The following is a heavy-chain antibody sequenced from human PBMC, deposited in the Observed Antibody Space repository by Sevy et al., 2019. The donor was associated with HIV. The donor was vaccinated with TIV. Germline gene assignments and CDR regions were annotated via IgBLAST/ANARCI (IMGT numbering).Heavy chain of an antibody. CDR1: GYTLAKVS. J-gene: IGHJ4*02. CDR2: FDPEDGDPEDGKT. D-gene: IGHD3-22*01. Sequence: ASVQVSCKVSGYTLAKVSIHWVRQAPGKGLEWMTSFDPEDGDPEDGKTIYAQKFLGRVSLTEDTSTDTAYMELSSLRSDDTAVYYCATTKDYYHSSGYPFDYWGQGTLVTVSS. V-gene: IGHV1-24*01. CDR3: ATTKDYYHSSGYPFDY.